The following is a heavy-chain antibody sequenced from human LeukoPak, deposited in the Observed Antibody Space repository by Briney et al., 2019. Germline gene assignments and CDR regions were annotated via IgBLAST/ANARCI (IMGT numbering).Heavy chain of an antibody. Sequence: SETLSLTHTVSSGSISSHYWSWIRQPPGKGLEWIGYIYYSGSTNYNPSLKSRVTISVDTSKNQFSLKLSSVTAADTAVYYCARTPYRNYFDYWGQGTLVTVSS. J-gene: IGHJ4*02. CDR3: ARTPYRNYFDY. CDR1: SGSISSHY. V-gene: IGHV4-59*11. CDR2: IYYSGST. D-gene: IGHD3-16*01.